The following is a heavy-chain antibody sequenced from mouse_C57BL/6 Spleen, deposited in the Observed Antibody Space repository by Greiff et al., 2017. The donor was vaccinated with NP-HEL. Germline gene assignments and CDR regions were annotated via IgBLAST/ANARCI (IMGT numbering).Heavy chain of an antibody. Sequence: QVQLQQSGAELVRPGASVTLSCKASGYTFTDYEMHWVKQTPVHGLEWIGAIDPETGGTAYNQKFKGKAILTADKSSSTAYMELRSLTSEDSAVCYCTRGYGFAYWGQGTLVTVSA. CDR3: TRGYGFAY. CDR1: GYTFTDYE. V-gene: IGHV1-15*01. CDR2: IDPETGGT. J-gene: IGHJ3*01. D-gene: IGHD2-2*01.